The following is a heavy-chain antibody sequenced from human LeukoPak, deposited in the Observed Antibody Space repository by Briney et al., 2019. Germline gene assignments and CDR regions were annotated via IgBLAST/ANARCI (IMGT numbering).Heavy chain of an antibody. V-gene: IGHV4-39*07. CDR1: EFSVGSNY. CDR2: IYYSGST. CDR3: ARRAYYYYYMDV. Sequence: GSLRLSCAASEFSVGSNYMTWVRQAPGKGLEWIGSIYYSGSTYYNPSLKSRVTISVDTSKNQFSLKLSSVTAADTAVYYCARRAYYYYYMDVWGKGTTVTVSS. J-gene: IGHJ6*03.